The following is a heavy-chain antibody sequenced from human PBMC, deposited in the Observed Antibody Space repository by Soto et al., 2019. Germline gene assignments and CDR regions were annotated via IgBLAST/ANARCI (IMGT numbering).Heavy chain of an antibody. D-gene: IGHD5-18*01. Sequence: SQTRSLTCAISGDSVSSNSAAWNWIRQSPSRGLEWLGRTYYRSKWYNDYAVSVKSRITINPDTSKNQFSLQLNSVTPEDTAVYYSARDQAVGTAMVEHYYYGMDVWGQGTTVTVSS. CDR3: ARDQAVGTAMVEHYYYGMDV. J-gene: IGHJ6*02. V-gene: IGHV6-1*01. CDR2: TYYRSKWYN. CDR1: GDSVSSNSAA.